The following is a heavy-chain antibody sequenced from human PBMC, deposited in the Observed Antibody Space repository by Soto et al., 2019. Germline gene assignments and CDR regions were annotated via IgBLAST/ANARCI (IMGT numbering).Heavy chain of an antibody. V-gene: IGHV4-34*01. CDR2: INHSGST. CDR1: GGSFSGYD. CDR3: ARAVTTVTRLFDY. Sequence: SETLSLTCAVYGGSFSGYDWSWIRQPPGKGLEWIGEINHSGSTNYNPSLKSRVTISVDTSKNQFSLKLSSVTAADTAVYYCARAVTTVTRLFDYWGQGTLVTVSS. D-gene: IGHD4-17*01. J-gene: IGHJ4*02.